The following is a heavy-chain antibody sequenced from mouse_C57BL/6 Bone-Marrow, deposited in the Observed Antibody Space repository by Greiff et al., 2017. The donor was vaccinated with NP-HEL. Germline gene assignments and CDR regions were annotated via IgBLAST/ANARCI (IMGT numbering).Heavy chain of an antibody. V-gene: IGHV7-3*01. Sequence: EVQLVESGRGLVQPGGSLSLSCAASGFTFTDYYMSWVRQPPGKALEWFVFIRHNANGYTTEYSASVKGRFTISRANCQGYLYLQMNALTAEDSGTYYCERSIYYDYADDPGYAMYYGGQGTSVTVSS. J-gene: IGHJ4*01. CDR3: ERSIYYDYADDPGYAMYY. CDR1: GFTFTDYY. D-gene: IGHD2-4*01. CDR2: IRHNANGYTT.